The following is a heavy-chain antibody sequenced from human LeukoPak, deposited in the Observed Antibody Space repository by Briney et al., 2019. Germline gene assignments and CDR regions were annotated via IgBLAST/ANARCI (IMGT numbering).Heavy chain of an antibody. V-gene: IGHV3-21*01. CDR2: ISSSSSYI. CDR1: GITFSSYG. CDR3: ARVSGYSGYDPPKY. J-gene: IGHJ4*02. D-gene: IGHD5-12*01. Sequence: GRSLRLSCTTSGITFSSYGMNWVRQAPGKGLEWVSSISSSSSYIYYADSVKGRFTISRDNAKNSLYLQMNSLRAEDTAVYYCARVSGYSGYDPPKYWGQGTLVTVSS.